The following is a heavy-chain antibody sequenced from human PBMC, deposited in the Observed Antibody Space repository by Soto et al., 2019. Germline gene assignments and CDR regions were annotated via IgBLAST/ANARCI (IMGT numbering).Heavy chain of an antibody. CDR2: INAGNGNT. V-gene: IGHV1-3*01. CDR3: AKDLGTMIVLDAFDI. J-gene: IGHJ3*02. D-gene: IGHD3-22*01. Sequence: ASVKVSCKASGYTFTSYAMHWVRQAPGQRLEWMGWINAGNGNTKYSQKFQGRVTITRDTSASTAYMELSSLRSEDTAVYYCAKDLGTMIVLDAFDIWGQGTMVTVSS. CDR1: GYTFTSYA.